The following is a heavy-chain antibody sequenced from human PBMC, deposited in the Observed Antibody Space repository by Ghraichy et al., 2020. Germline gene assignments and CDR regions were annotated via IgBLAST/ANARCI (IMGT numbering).Heavy chain of an antibody. CDR2: ISAYNGNT. D-gene: IGHD1-26*01. V-gene: IGHV1-18*01. Sequence: ASVKVSCKTCEHTSASSHVISARLPPAPGLEWMGWISAYNGNTNYAQKLQGRGTMTTDTSTSTAYMELRSLRSDDTAVYYCARERGSYSDCGQGTLVTVSS. J-gene: IGHJ4*02. CDR3: ARERGSYSD. CDR1: EHTSASSH.